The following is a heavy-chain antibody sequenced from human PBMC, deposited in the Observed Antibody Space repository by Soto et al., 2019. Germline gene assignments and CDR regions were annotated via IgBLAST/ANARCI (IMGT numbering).Heavy chain of an antibody. V-gene: IGHV4-61*01. CDR2: IYHSGST. D-gene: IGHD4-17*01. CDR1: GGSVSSGSYY. Sequence: QVRLQESGPGLVKPSETLSLTCSVSGGSVSSGSYYWTWIRQPPGKRLDWIGNIYHSGSTNYNPSLKGRVKISIDTSKNQFSLKLSSVTAADTAVYYCARGPHADYADYWGQGTLVTVSS. J-gene: IGHJ4*02. CDR3: ARGPHADYADY.